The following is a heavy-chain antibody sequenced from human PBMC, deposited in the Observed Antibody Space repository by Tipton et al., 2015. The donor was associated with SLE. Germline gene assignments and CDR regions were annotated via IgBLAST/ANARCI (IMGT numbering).Heavy chain of an antibody. CDR3: ARGQGFKLLGAFGI. CDR2: VYTTGST. V-gene: IGHV4-61*02. D-gene: IGHD3-10*01. Sequence: TLSLTCIVSNGSISSGSYYWSWFRQPAGKGLEWIGRVYTTGSTNYNPSLKSRVSISIDTSKNQFSLKMNSITAADAAVYYCARGQGFKLLGAFGIWGQGTMVTVSS. CDR1: NGSISSGSYY. J-gene: IGHJ3*02.